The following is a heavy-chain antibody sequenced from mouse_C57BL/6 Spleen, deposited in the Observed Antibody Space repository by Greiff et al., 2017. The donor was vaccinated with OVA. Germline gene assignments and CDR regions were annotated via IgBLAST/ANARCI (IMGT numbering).Heavy chain of an antibody. D-gene: IGHD3-2*02. CDR3: ARPAQATGDAMDY. CDR1: GFTFSSYG. Sequence: EVKVVESGGDLVKPGGSLKLSCAASGFTFSSYGMSWVRQTPDKMLEWVATISSGGSYTYYPANVQGRFTISRDNAKHTLYLQMSSLKSEDTAMYYCARPAQATGDAMDYWGQGTSVTVSS. CDR2: ISSGGSYT. V-gene: IGHV5-6*01. J-gene: IGHJ4*01.